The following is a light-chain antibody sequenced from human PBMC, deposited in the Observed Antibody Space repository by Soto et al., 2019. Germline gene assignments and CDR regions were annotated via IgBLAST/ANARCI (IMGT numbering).Light chain of an antibody. CDR2: GNN. CDR3: QSYDSSLSAL. CDR1: SSNIGAGYD. Sequence: QSVLTQPPSVSGAPGQRVTICCTGSSSNIGAGYDVHWYQQLPGTAPKLLIYGNNNRPSGVPDRFSGSKSGTSASLAITGLQAEDEADYYCQSYDSSLSALFGGGTKLTVL. J-gene: IGLJ2*01. V-gene: IGLV1-40*01.